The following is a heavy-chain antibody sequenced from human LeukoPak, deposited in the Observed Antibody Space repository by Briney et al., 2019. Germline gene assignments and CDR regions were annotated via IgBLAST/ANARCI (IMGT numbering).Heavy chain of an antibody. Sequence: GGSLRLSCVVSGIIFRDAWMNWVRQTPGKGLEWVSSISGGGESTYYADSVKGRFTVSRDNSKNTLYLQINSLRGEDTAVYYCASSGSYRFDYWGQGTLVTVSS. CDR2: ISGGGEST. D-gene: IGHD1-26*01. CDR1: GIIFRDA. J-gene: IGHJ4*02. V-gene: IGHV3-23*01. CDR3: ASSGSYRFDY.